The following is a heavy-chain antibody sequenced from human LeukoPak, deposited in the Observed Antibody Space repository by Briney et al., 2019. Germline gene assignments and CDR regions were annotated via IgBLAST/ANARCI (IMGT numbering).Heavy chain of an antibody. CDR1: GYTFTSYG. J-gene: IGHJ4*02. CDR2: ISAYNGNT. V-gene: IGHV1-18*01. CDR3: ARTCSSTSCYPSPPFDY. D-gene: IGHD2-2*01. Sequence: ASVKVSCKASGYTFTSYGIIWVRQAPGQGLEWMGWISAYNGNTNYAQKLQGRVTMTTDTSTSTAYMELRSLRSDDTAVYYCARTCSSTSCYPSPPFDYWGQGTLVTVSS.